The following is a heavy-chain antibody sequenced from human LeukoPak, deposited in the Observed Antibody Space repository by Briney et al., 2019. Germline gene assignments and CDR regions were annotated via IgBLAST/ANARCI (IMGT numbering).Heavy chain of an antibody. CDR1: GFTFSRYW. Sequence: GGSLRLSCVDSGFTFSRYWMSWVRQAPGKGLEWVGRIKSKTDGGTTDYAAPVKGRFTISRDDSKNTLYLQMNSLKTEDTAVYYCTTDRAVTGFDYWGQGTLVTVSS. D-gene: IGHD2-21*02. CDR3: TTDRAVTGFDY. CDR2: IKSKTDGGTT. V-gene: IGHV3-15*01. J-gene: IGHJ4*02.